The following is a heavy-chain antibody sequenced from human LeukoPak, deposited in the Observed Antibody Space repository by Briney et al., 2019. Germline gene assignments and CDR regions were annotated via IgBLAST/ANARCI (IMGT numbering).Heavy chain of an antibody. CDR3: ARGLRGYCSGGSCYY. J-gene: IGHJ4*02. CDR1: GGPISSSSYY. V-gene: IGHV4-39*07. D-gene: IGHD2-15*01. CDR2: IYYSGST. Sequence: SETLSLTCTVSGGPISSSSYYWGWIRQPPGKGLEWIGSIYYSGSTYYNPSLKSRVTISVDTSKNQFSLKLSSVTAADTAVYYCARGLRGYCSGGSCYYWGQGTLVTVSS.